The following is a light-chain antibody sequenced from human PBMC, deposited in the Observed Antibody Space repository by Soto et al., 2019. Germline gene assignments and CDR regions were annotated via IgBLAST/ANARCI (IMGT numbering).Light chain of an antibody. CDR2: EVN. Sequence: QSALTQPPSASGSPGQSVTISCTGTSSDVGGYKYVSWYQQHPGKAPKLMIFEVNKRPSGVPDRFSGSKSGNTASLTVSGLPAEEEAYYCYSSYAGINNLGVFGTGTKLTVL. CDR3: SSYAGINNLGV. J-gene: IGLJ1*01. CDR1: SSDVGGYKY. V-gene: IGLV2-8*01.